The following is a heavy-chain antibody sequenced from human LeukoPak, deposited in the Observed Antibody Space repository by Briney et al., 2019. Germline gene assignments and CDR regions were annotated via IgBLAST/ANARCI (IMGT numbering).Heavy chain of an antibody. CDR3: AKDSRNYYFDY. CDR1: GFTFSSYG. Sequence: GGSLRLSCGASGFTFSSYGMHWVRQGPGKGLEWVAVISDDGNKKYYADSVKGRFTISRDNSKNTVYLQMNSLRAEDTAVYYCAKDSRNYYFDYWGQGTLVIVSS. V-gene: IGHV3-30*18. J-gene: IGHJ4*02. CDR2: ISDDGNKK.